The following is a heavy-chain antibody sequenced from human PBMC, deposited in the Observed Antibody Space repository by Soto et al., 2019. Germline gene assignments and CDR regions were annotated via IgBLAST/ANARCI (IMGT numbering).Heavy chain of an antibody. CDR1: GGSISSSNW. CDR3: ARGGSYGSEQPVGDY. V-gene: IGHV4-4*02. J-gene: IGHJ4*02. Sequence: QVQLQESGPGLVKPSGTLSITCAVSGGSISSSNWCSWVRHPPGKGLEWIGEIYHSGSTNYNPSLKSRVTISVDKSKNQFSLKLSSVTAADTAVYYCARGGSYGSEQPVGDYWGQGTLVTVSS. CDR2: IYHSGST. D-gene: IGHD5-18*01.